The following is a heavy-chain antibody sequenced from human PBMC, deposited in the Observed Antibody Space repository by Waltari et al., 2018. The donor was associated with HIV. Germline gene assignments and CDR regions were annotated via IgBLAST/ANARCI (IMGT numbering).Heavy chain of an antibody. CDR3: ARGDSSSWYRWFDP. Sequence: QVQLVQSGAEAKKTGSSVKVTCKASGGPFSSYTIRWVRPAPGQGLEWMGRITPILGITSYQRKSEGRVTITADKSTSTAYMELSSLRSEDTAVYYCARGDSSSWYRWFDPWGQGTLVTVSS. CDR2: ITPILGIT. CDR1: GGPFSSYT. D-gene: IGHD6-13*01. J-gene: IGHJ5*02. V-gene: IGHV1-69*02.